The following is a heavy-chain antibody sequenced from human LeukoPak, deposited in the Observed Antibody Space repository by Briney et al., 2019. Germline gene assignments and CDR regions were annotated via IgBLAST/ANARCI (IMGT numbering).Heavy chain of an antibody. J-gene: IGHJ5*02. CDR3: ARDSHHIVVVPAAPRWFDP. CDR1: GGTFSSYA. CDR2: IIPIFGTA. D-gene: IGHD2-2*01. V-gene: IGHV1-69*01. Sequence: SVKVSCKASGGTFSSYAISWVRQAPGQGLEWLGGIIPIFGTANYAQKFQGRVTITADESTSTAYMELSSLRSEDTAVYYCARDSHHIVVVPAAPRWFDPWGQGTLVTVSS.